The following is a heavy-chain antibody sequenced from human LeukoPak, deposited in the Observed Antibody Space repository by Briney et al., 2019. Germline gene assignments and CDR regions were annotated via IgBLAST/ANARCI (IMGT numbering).Heavy chain of an antibody. J-gene: IGHJ4*02. CDR1: GYSISSGYY. Sequence: PSETLSLTCTVSGYSISSGYYWGWIRQPPGKGLEWIGSIYYSGSTYYNPSLKSRVTISVDTSKNQCSLKLSSVTTADTAVYYCARVQRYYYDSSGYYYFDYWGQGTLVTVSS. CDR2: IYYSGST. D-gene: IGHD3-22*01. CDR3: ARVQRYYYDSSGYYYFDY. V-gene: IGHV4-38-2*02.